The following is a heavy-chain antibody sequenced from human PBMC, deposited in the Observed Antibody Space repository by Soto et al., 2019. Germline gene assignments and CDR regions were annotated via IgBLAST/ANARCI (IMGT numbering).Heavy chain of an antibody. CDR3: ARGSTYYYGSEVMDV. CDR2: INPSGGST. Sequence: QVQLVQSGAEVKKPGASVKVSCKASGYTFTSYYMHWVRQAPGQGLEWMGIINPSGGSTSYAQKFQGRVTMTRDPSTSTVYMELSSLRSEDTAVYYCARGSTYYYGSEVMDVWGQGTTVTVSS. D-gene: IGHD3-10*01. V-gene: IGHV1-46*01. J-gene: IGHJ6*02. CDR1: GYTFTSYY.